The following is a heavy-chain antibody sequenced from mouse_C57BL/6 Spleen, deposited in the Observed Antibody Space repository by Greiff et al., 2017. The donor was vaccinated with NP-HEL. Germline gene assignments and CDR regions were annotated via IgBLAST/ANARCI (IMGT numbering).Heavy chain of an antibody. CDR3: TIITTVVAPH. CDR1: GYTFTDYE. CDR2: IDPETGGT. J-gene: IGHJ3*01. D-gene: IGHD1-1*01. V-gene: IGHV1-15*01. Sequence: VQLQESGAELVRPGASVTLSCKASGYTFTDYEMHWVKQTPVHGLEWIGAIDPETGGTAYNQKFKGKAILTADKSSSTAYMELRSLTSEDSAVYYCTIITTVVAPHWGQGTLVTVSA.